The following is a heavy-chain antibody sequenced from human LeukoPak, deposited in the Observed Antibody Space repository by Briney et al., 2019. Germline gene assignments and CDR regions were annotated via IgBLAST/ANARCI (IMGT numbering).Heavy chain of an antibody. CDR2: IYNSGSR. V-gene: IGHV4-39*07. CDR1: GDSISSSSYY. D-gene: IGHD2-8*01. J-gene: IGHJ5*02. CDR3: VRDRGLYYAGVQLGGVDP. Sequence: PSETLSLTCTVPGDSISSSSYYTGWIRKPPGNGLEWIWRIYNSGSRYYNPSLNNRVTISLDTSKNQFSLNLSSVNAPQPPWYYCVRDRGLYYAGVQLGGVDPWGQGTLVSVSS.